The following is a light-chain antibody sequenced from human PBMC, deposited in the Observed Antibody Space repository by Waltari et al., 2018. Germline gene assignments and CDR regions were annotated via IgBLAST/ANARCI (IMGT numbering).Light chain of an antibody. CDR3: CSYAGSSTFV. J-gene: IGLJ2*01. CDR1: SSDVGSYNL. CDR2: EVS. V-gene: IGLV2-23*02. Sequence: QSALTQPASVSGSPGQSITISCTGTSSDVGSYNLVSWYQRHPGKAPKLMIYEVSKRPSGVSHRFSGSKSGNTASLTISGLQAEDEADYYCCSYAGSSTFVFGGGTKLTVL.